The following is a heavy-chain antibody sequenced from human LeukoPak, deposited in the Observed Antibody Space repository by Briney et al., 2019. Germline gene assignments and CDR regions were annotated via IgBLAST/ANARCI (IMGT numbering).Heavy chain of an antibody. J-gene: IGHJ4*02. D-gene: IGHD5-18*01. CDR3: ARDDGYSYGYEYFGGEWRPFDY. CDR1: GYSFTSYG. V-gene: IGHV1-18*01. Sequence: ASVKVSCKASGYSFTSYGITWVRQAPGQGLEWMGWISGSNGNTNYAQKLQGRVTMTTDTSTSTAYMELRSLRSDDTAVYYCARDDGYSYGYEYFGGEWRPFDYWGQGTLVTVSS. CDR2: ISGSNGNT.